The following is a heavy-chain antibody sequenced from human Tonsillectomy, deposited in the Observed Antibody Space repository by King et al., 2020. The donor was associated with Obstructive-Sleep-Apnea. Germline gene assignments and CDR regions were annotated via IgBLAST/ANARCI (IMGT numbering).Heavy chain of an antibody. CDR1: GFTFSSYA. J-gene: IGHJ4*02. CDR3: SKGSYCSSTSCFGEFDY. Sequence: VQLVESGGGLVQPGGSLRLSCAASGFTFSSYAMSWCRQAPGKGVEWVSAIGGSGGSTYYADSVKRRFTSSIDNSKNTLYLTMKSLRAEDTAVYYCSKGSYCSSTSCFGEFDYWGQGTLVTVSS. V-gene: IGHV3-23*04. D-gene: IGHD2-2*01. CDR2: IGGSGGST.